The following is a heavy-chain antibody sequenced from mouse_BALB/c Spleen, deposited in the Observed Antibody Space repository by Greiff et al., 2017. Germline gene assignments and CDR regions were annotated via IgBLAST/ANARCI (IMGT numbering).Heavy chain of an antibody. V-gene: IGHV1-69*02. Sequence: QGQLQQPGAELVKPGASVKLSCKASGYTFTSYWMHWVKQRPGQGLEWIGEIDPSDSYTNYNQKFKGKATLTVDKSSSTAYMQLSSLTSEDSAVYYCARSGDYAYWGQGTLVTVSA. CDR1: GYTFTSYW. CDR2: IDPSDSYT. D-gene: IGHD2-4*01. CDR3: ARSGDYAY. J-gene: IGHJ3*01.